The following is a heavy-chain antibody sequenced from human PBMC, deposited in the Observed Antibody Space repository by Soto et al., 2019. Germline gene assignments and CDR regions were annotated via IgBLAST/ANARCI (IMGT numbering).Heavy chain of an antibody. CDR1: GFTFSSYG. CDR2: IWNDGSNK. V-gene: IGHV3-33*01. CDR3: AREFWSGPFDY. Sequence: QVQLVESGGGVVQPGRSLRLSCAASGFTFSSYGMHWVRQAPCKGLEWVAVIWNDGSNKYNADSVKGRFTISRDNSKNTLYLQMNSLRAEDTAVYYCAREFWSGPFDYWGQGTLVTVSS. J-gene: IGHJ4*02. D-gene: IGHD3-3*01.